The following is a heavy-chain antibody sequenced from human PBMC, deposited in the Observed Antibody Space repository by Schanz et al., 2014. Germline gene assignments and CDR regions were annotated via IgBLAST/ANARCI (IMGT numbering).Heavy chain of an antibody. CDR1: GFTFSSYS. J-gene: IGHJ4*02. V-gene: IGHV3-30*02. CDR2: IRYDGSSK. D-gene: IGHD4-17*01. CDR3: VRDTDYHFDY. Sequence: QVQLVESGGGVVQPGGSLRLSCAASGFTFSSYSMHWVRQAPGKGLEWVAFIRYDGSSKYYADSVRGRFTISRDDSKNTLYLQMNSLRAEDTAVYYCVRDTDYHFDYWGQGTLVTVSS.